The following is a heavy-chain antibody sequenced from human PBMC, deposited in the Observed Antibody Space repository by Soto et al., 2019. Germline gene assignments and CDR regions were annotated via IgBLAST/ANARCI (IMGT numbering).Heavy chain of an antibody. D-gene: IGHD6-13*01. CDR2: IIPIFGTA. J-gene: IGHJ6*02. CDR1: GGTFSRYD. V-gene: IGHV1-69*01. Sequence: QVQLVQSGAELKKPGSSVKVSCMSSGGTFSRYDINWVRQAPGQGLEWMGGIIPIFGTANYAQKFQGRVTLTADEATTTPYMELSSLRSEDTAVYYCATDKSMASVGTYYYYGMDVWGQGTTVIVSS. CDR3: ATDKSMASVGTYYYYGMDV.